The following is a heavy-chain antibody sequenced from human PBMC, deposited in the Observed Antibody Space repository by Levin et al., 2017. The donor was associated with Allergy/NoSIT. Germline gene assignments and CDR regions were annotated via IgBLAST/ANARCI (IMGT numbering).Heavy chain of an antibody. CDR1: GGSISSGGYS. CDR3: ASMTTVVSSFDY. Sequence: LRLSCAVSGGSISSGGYSWSWIRQPPGKGLEWIGYIYHSGSTYYNPSLKSRVTISVDRSKNQFSLKLSSVTAADTAVYYCASMTTVVSSFDYWGQGTLVTVSS. CDR2: IYHSGST. J-gene: IGHJ4*02. V-gene: IGHV4-30-2*01. D-gene: IGHD4-23*01.